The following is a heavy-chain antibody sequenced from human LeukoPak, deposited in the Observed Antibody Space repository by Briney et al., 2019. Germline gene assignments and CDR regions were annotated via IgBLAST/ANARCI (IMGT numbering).Heavy chain of an antibody. J-gene: IGHJ4*02. CDR2: INHSGST. D-gene: IGHD6-13*01. CDR1: GGSFSGYY. CDR3: ARITYSSSWYGSDY. V-gene: IGHV4-34*01. Sequence: SETLSLTCAVYGGSFSGYYWSWIRQPPGKGLEWIGEINHSGSTNYNPSLESRVTISVDTSKNQFSLKLSSVTAADTAVYYCARITYSSSWYGSDYWGQGTLVTVSS.